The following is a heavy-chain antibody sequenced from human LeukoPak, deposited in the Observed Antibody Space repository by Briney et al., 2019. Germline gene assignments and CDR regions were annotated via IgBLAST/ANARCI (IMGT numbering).Heavy chain of an antibody. V-gene: IGHV4-38-2*02. Sequence: SETLSLTCTVSGYSISSGYYWGWIRQPPGKGLEWIGSIYHSGSTYYNPSLKSRVTISVDTSKNQFSLKLSSVTAADTAVYYCASRVYDYVWGSYRDDYWGQGTLVTVSS. CDR3: ASRVYDYVWGSYRDDY. D-gene: IGHD3-16*02. CDR2: IYHSGST. CDR1: GYSISSGYY. J-gene: IGHJ4*02.